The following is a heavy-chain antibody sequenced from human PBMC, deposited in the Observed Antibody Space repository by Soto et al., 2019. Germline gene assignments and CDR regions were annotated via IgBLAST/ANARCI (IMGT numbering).Heavy chain of an antibody. CDR3: AGDVDYQYLDDAMDI. Sequence: ASVKVSCKASGYTFTGYPIHWVRQAPGQRLEWLGWINPDNGNRQYSPKFQDRLTITRDTSADTAYMDLSRLTSEDTAIYFCAGDVDYQYLDDAMDIWGQGTMATVSS. V-gene: IGHV1-3*01. CDR2: INPDNGNR. D-gene: IGHD4-4*01. J-gene: IGHJ3*02. CDR1: GYTFTGYP.